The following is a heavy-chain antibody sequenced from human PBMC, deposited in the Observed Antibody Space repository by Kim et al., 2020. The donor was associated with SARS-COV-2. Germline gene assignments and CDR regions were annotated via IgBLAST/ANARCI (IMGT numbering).Heavy chain of an antibody. V-gene: IGHV3-48*02. J-gene: IGHJ4*02. Sequence: IYYAASVKGRFTVSRDNAKNSLYLQMSSLIHEDTAMYYCARDSNRGGTFDFWGRGVLVTVSS. D-gene: IGHD2-15*01. CDR2: I. CDR3: ARDSNRGGTFDF.